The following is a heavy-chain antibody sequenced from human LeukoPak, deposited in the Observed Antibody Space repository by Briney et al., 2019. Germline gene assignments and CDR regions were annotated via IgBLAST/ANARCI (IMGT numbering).Heavy chain of an antibody. CDR2: INPNSGGT. CDR1: GYTFTGYY. Sequence: ASVKVSCKASGYTFTGYYMHWVRQAPGQGLEWMGWINPNSGGTNYAQKFQGRVTMTRDMSTSTVYMELSSLRSEDTAVYYCARGMVRGVMSGYYYYYMDVWGKGTTVTVSS. D-gene: IGHD3-10*01. J-gene: IGHJ6*03. CDR3: ARGMVRGVMSGYYYYYMDV. V-gene: IGHV1-2*02.